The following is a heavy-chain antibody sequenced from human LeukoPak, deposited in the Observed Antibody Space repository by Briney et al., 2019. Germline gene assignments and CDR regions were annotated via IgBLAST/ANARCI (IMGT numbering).Heavy chain of an antibody. J-gene: IGHJ5*02. D-gene: IGHD4-17*01. V-gene: IGHV1-18*01. CDR2: ISAYNGNT. CDR1: GGTFSSYA. Sequence: ASVKVSCKASGGTFSSYAISWVRQAPGQGLEWMGWISAYNGNTNYAQNLQGRVTMTTDTSTSTAYMELRSLRSDDTAVYYCARALTTVTSWFDPWGQGTLVTVSS. CDR3: ARALTTVTSWFDP.